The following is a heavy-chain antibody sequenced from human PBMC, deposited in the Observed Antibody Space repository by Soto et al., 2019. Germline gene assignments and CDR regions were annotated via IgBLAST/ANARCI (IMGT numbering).Heavy chain of an antibody. J-gene: IGHJ6*02. D-gene: IGHD2-8*01. Sequence: GGSLRLSCAASGFTFNDYAMHWVRQAPGKGLEWVAVISYDGTNKYYGDSVKGRFTISRDNSKNTLYLQMNSLRAEDTAVYYCARELDIVLMVYSVPHGLDVWGQGTTVTVSS. CDR2: ISYDGTNK. CDR1: GFTFNDYA. CDR3: ARELDIVLMVYSVPHGLDV. V-gene: IGHV3-30-3*01.